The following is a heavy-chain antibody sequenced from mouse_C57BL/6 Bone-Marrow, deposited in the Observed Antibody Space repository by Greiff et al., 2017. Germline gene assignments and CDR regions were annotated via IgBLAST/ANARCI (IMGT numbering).Heavy chain of an antibody. CDR2: ISYDGST. J-gene: IGHJ1*03. V-gene: IGHV3-6*01. CDR3: AGGATAPWYFDV. D-gene: IGHD1-2*01. CDR1: GYSITSGYY. Sequence: VQLQQSGPGLVKPSQSLSLTCSVTGYSITSGYYWNWIRQFPGNKLEWMGYISYDGSTNYNPSLTNRISITRDTSKNQFFLKLNSVTTEDTATYYCAGGATAPWYFDVGGTGTTVTVSS.